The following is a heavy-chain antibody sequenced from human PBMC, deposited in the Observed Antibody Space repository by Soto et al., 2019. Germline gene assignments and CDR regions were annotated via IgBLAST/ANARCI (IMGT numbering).Heavy chain of an antibody. CDR1: GDTFSKYD. V-gene: IGHV1-8*01. CDR3: TRARGAETFDF. Sequence: QVMLVQSGAEVKKPGASVKVSCQASGDTFSKYDIHWVRLATSHGLEWMGGMNPRSGNTGYAQKFRGRVIMTRNTAITTAYMELSSLKYEDSAIYYCTRARGAETFDFWGQGSRVTVSS. J-gene: IGHJ5*01. D-gene: IGHD2-15*01. CDR2: MNPRSGNT.